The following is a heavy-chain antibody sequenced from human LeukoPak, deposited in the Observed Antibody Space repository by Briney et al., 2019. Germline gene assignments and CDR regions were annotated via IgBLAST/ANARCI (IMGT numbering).Heavy chain of an antibody. CDR2: INTYGNST. CDR1: GFTFSTYW. V-gene: IGHV3-74*01. D-gene: IGHD2-15*01. Sequence: GALRLSCTPSGFTFSTYWMQWVRQAPGKGLVWVSGINTYGNSTNYEDSVKGQFTLSRDNAKNTLYLQMNSPRAEDTAVYYCAREYQTGWYDYWGQGTLVTVSS. CDR3: AREYQTGWYDY. J-gene: IGHJ4*02.